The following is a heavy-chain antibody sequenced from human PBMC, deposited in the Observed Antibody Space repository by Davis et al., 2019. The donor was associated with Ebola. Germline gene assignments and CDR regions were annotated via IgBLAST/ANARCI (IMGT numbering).Heavy chain of an antibody. D-gene: IGHD1-26*01. CDR2: ISSSSSTI. CDR1: GFTFSSYS. Sequence: GESLKISCAASGFTFSSYSMNWVRQAPGKGLEWVSYISSSSSTIYYADSVKGRFTISRDNAKNSLYLQMNSLRDEDTAVYYCTSHEWELRSYWGQGTLVTVSS. J-gene: IGHJ4*02. CDR3: TSHEWELRSY. V-gene: IGHV3-48*02.